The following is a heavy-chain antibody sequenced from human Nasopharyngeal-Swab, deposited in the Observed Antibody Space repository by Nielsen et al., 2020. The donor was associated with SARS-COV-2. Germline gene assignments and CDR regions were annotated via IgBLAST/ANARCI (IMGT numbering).Heavy chain of an antibody. V-gene: IGHV5-51*01. J-gene: IGHJ6*02. Sequence: GESLKISCQGSGYSFTNYWIGWVRQMHGKGLEWMGIIYPGDSETRYSPSFEGQVTISVDNSNSTAYLQWSSLKASDTAMYYCARVQGYCTGGSCYSVFYYFAMDVWGQGTTVTVSS. CDR2: IYPGDSET. CDR3: ARVQGYCTGGSCYSVFYYFAMDV. CDR1: GYSFTNYW. D-gene: IGHD2-15*01.